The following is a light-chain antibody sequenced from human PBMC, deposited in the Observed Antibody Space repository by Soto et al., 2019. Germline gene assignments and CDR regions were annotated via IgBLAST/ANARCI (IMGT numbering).Light chain of an antibody. V-gene: IGKV3-20*01. CDR3: QQYGSSTGM. Sequence: EIVLTQSPGTLSLSPGERATLSCRASQSVSSSYLAWYQQKPGQAPRLLIYSASSRATGIPDRFSGSGAVTDFTLTITRLETEDFAMYYCQQYGSSTGMFGQRTKVEIK. CDR2: SAS. CDR1: QSVSSSY. J-gene: IGKJ1*01.